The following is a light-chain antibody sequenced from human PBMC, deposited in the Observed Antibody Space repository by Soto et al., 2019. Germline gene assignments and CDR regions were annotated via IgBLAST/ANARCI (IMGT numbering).Light chain of an antibody. Sequence: EVLLTQSPVTLSLSPSERSTLSCRASQSVSSSYVAWYQQKRGQAPRLLMYGASSRATGIPDRFSGSGSGTDFTLTISRLEPEDFVLYYCQHFRAFGQGTRLEI. CDR1: QSVSSSY. CDR2: GAS. V-gene: IGKV3-20*01. J-gene: IGKJ5*01. CDR3: QHFRA.